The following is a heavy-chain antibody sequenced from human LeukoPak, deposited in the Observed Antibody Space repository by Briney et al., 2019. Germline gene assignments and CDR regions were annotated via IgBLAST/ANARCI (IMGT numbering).Heavy chain of an antibody. J-gene: IGHJ3*02. Sequence: SETLSLTCTVSGYSISSGYHWGWIRQPPGKGLEWIGSIYDSGSPYYNPSLKSRVSLSIDTSKNQFSLNLSSVTAADTAVYYCARGYCSGGSCHAFDIWGQGTMVTVSS. V-gene: IGHV4-38-2*02. D-gene: IGHD2-15*01. CDR3: ARGYCSGGSCHAFDI. CDR1: GYSISSGYH. CDR2: IYDSGSP.